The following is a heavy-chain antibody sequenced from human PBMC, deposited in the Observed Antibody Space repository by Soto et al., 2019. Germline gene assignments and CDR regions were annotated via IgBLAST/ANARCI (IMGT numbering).Heavy chain of an antibody. V-gene: IGHV3-23*01. CDR1: GFTFSSYA. CDR3: AKVGGGDIVLMVYAEIDY. J-gene: IGHJ4*02. D-gene: IGHD2-8*01. Sequence: EVQLLESGGGLVQPGGSLRLSCAASGFTFSSYAMSWVRQAPGKGLEWVSAISGSGGSTYYADSVKGRFTISRDNSKNTVYLQRNSLRAEETAVYYCAKVGGGDIVLMVYAEIDYWGQGTLVTVSS. CDR2: ISGSGGST.